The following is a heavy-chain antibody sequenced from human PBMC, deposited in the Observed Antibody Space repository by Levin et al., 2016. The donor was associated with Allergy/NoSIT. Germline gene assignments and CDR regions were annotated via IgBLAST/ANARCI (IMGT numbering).Heavy chain of an antibody. CDR3: TTGPVSGVYSSGWYGFRSEYFQH. J-gene: IGHJ1*01. Sequence: WIRQPPGKGLEWVGRIKSKTDGGTTDYAAPVKGRFTISRDDSKNTLYLQMNSLKTEDTAVYYCTTGPVSGVYSSGWYGFRSEYFQHWGQGTLVTVSS. D-gene: IGHD6-19*01. CDR2: IKSKTDGGTT. V-gene: IGHV3-15*01.